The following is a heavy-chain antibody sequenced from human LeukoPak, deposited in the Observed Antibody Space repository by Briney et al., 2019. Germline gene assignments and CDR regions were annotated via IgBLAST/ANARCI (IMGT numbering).Heavy chain of an antibody. CDR3: ARGDFWSGPGSHNWFDP. D-gene: IGHD3-3*01. CDR1: GGSFSGYY. Sequence: KASEALSVTCAVYGGSFSGYYWSWIRQPPGKGLEWIGEINHSGSTNYNPSLKSRVTISVDTSKNQFSLKLSSVTAADTAVYYCARGDFWSGPGSHNWFDPWGQGTLVTVSS. V-gene: IGHV4-34*01. J-gene: IGHJ5*02. CDR2: INHSGST.